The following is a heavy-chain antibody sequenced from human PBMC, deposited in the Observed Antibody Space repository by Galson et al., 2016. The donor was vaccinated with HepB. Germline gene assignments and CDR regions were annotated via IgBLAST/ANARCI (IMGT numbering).Heavy chain of an antibody. Sequence: SLRLSCAASGFTFSSYTFHWVCQAPGKGLEWVAVISYDGINKYYGDSVKGRFTVSRDNSKSTLDLQMNSLRVEDTAVYYCARARASVGVATAYNWFDPWGQGALVTVSS. CDR2: ISYDGINK. V-gene: IGHV3-30*04. CDR1: GFTFSSYT. D-gene: IGHD3-3*01. CDR3: ARARASVGVATAYNWFDP. J-gene: IGHJ5*02.